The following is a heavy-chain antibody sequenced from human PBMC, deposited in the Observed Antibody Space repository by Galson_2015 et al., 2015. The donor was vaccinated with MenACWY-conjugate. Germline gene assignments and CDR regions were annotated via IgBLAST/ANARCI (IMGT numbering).Heavy chain of an antibody. CDR1: GFTFSNAW. CDR3: TTVGILTGYYSGGGIPGGY. Sequence: SLRLSCAASGFTFSNAWMSWVRQAPGKGLEWVGRIKSKTDGGTTDYAAPVKGRVIISRDDSKNTLYLQMNSLKTEDTAVYYCTTVGILTGYYSGGGIPGGYWGQGTLVTVSS. CDR2: IKSKTDGGTT. V-gene: IGHV3-15*05. J-gene: IGHJ4*02. D-gene: IGHD3-9*01.